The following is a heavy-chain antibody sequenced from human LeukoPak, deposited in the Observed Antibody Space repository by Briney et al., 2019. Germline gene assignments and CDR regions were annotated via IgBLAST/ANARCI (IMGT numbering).Heavy chain of an antibody. CDR3: ARMIQKVYAIAVDHY. D-gene: IGHD2-8*01. CDR2: IYHSGNT. Sequence: SETLSLTCAVSGDSISSSNWWSWVRQPPEKGLEWIGEIYHSGNTNYNPPLKSRVTISVDTSKNQFSLKLSSVTAADTAVYYCARMIQKVYAIAVDHYWGQGTLVTVSS. CDR1: GDSISSSNW. V-gene: IGHV4-4*02. J-gene: IGHJ4*02.